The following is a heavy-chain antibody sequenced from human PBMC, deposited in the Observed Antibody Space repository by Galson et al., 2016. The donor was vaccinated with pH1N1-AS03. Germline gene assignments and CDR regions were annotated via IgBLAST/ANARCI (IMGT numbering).Heavy chain of an antibody. CDR2: INVGRGNT. CDR1: GHNFTNYA. CDR3: ERGFLEAVIDY. J-gene: IGHJ4*02. V-gene: IGHV1-3*01. Sequence: SVKVSCKASGHNFTNYAIHWVRQAPGQRLEWMGWINVGRGNTKYSQKFQGRVTMTRDTSASTAYMELSSLTSGDTSVYYCERGFLEAVIDYWGQGSLVTASS. D-gene: IGHD3-3*01.